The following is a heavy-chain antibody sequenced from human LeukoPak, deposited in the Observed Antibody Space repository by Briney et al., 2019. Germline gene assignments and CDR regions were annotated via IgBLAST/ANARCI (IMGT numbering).Heavy chain of an antibody. J-gene: IGHJ6*03. CDR2: INPNSGGT. CDR1: GYTFTGYY. CDR3: ARDPQDCSGGSCYAGLYYMDV. D-gene: IGHD2-15*01. V-gene: IGHV1-2*02. Sequence: ASVKVSCKASGYTFTGYYMHWVRQAPGQGLEWMRWINPNSGGTNYAQKFQGRVTMTRDTSISTAYMELSRLRSDDTAVYYCARDPQDCSGGSCYAGLYYMDVWGKGTTVTVSS.